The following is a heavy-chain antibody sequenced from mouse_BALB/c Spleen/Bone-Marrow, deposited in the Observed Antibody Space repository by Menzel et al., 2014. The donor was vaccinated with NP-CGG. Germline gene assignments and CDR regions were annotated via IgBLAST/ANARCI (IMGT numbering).Heavy chain of an antibody. CDR3: ARSGARGNYAMDY. D-gene: IGHD4-1*01. CDR1: GYSLTGYS. V-gene: IGHV1-18*01. CDR2: INTYNGGT. J-gene: IGHJ4*01. Sequence: EVQLQQSGPELVRPGASMKISCKASGYSLTGYSMNWVKQSHGRNLEWIGLINTYNGGTNYNQKFKGKATLTVDKSSSTAYMEFLSLTFEDSAVYYCARSGARGNYAMDYWGQGTSVTVSS.